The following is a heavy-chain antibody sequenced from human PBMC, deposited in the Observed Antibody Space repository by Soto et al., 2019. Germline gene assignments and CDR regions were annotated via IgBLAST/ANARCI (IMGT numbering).Heavy chain of an antibody. D-gene: IGHD3-22*01. CDR2: INAGNSDT. Sequence: ASVKVSCKASGYTFTCYAMHWVRQAPGQRLEWMGWINAGNSDTTYSQKFQGRVTITSDTSASTAYMELTSLRSEDTAVYYCARDFSMVVLAPGYWGQGTLVSVSS. CDR1: GYTFTCYA. CDR3: ARDFSMVVLAPGY. J-gene: IGHJ4*02. V-gene: IGHV1-3*01.